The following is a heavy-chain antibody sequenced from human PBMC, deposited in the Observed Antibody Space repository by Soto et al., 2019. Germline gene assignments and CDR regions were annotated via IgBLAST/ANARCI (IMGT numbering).Heavy chain of an antibody. D-gene: IGHD3-10*01. Sequence: SETLSLTCTVSGGSISSYYWSWIRQPPGKGLEWIRYIYYSGSTNYNPSLKSRVTISVDTSKNQFSLKLSSVTAADTAVYYCARQSGYYGSGSLNNWFDPWGQGTLVTVSS. J-gene: IGHJ5*02. V-gene: IGHV4-59*08. CDR2: IYYSGST. CDR3: ARQSGYYGSGSLNNWFDP. CDR1: GGSISSYY.